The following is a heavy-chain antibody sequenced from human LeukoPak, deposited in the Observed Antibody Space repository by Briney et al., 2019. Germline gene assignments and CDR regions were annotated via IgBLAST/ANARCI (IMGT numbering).Heavy chain of an antibody. CDR3: ANGDKKAITTEH. CDR1: GGSISTHY. CDR2: ILYSGST. Sequence: SETLSLTCTVSGGSISTHYCTWIRQSPGKGLEWIGYILYSGSTNNNPSLKGRVTVSVDTSKNQFSLKLTSVTAADTAVYYCANGDKKAITTEHWGPGNPVPVSS. J-gene: IGHJ4*01. D-gene: IGHD4-23*01. V-gene: IGHV4-59*11.